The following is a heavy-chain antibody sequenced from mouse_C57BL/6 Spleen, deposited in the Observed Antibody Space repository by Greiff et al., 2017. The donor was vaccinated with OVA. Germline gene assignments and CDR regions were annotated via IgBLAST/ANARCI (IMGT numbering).Heavy chain of an antibody. Sequence: QVQLQQPGAELVKPGASVKLSCKASGYTFTSYWMHWVKQRPGRGLEWIGRIDPNSGGTKYNEKFKSKATLTVDTPSSTAYMQLSSLTSEDSAVYYCARARGDYGSSYSAMGYWGQGTPVTVS. V-gene: IGHV1-72*01. J-gene: IGHJ4*01. CDR3: ARARGDYGSSYSAMGY. D-gene: IGHD1-1*01. CDR2: IDPNSGGT. CDR1: GYTFTSYW.